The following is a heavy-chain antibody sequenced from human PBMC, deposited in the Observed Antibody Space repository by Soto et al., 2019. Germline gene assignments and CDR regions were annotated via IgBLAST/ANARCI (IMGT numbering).Heavy chain of an antibody. Sequence: TGGSLRLSCAASGFTFSSYAMHWVRQAPGKGLEWVAVISYDGSNKYYADSVKGRFTISRDNSKNTLYLQMNSLRAEDTAVYYCANPAPTNPSGDDYWGQGTLVTVSS. CDR1: GFTFSSYA. J-gene: IGHJ4*02. CDR2: ISYDGSNK. CDR3: ANPAPTNPSGDDY. V-gene: IGHV3-30-3*01. D-gene: IGHD2-8*01.